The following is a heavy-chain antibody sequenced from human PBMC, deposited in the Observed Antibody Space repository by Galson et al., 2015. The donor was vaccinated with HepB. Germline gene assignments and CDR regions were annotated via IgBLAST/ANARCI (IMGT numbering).Heavy chain of an antibody. J-gene: IGHJ4*02. V-gene: IGHV4-39*07. D-gene: IGHD3/OR15-3a*01. CDR2: IYFDGKS. CDR3: ARDRKSHNLDAEY. Sequence: SETLSLTCSVSGGSLSNRDYLWAWIRQSPGGGLEWIATIYFDGKSWYNPSLKSRVTIFQDLSKNEFYLKVTSVTAADTASYYCARDRKSHNLDAEYWGQGTLVTVSS. CDR1: GGSLSNRDYL.